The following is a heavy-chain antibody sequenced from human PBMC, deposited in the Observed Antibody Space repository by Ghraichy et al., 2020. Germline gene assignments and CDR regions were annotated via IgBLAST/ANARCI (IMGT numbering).Heavy chain of an antibody. CDR3: ARVFSLALDL. J-gene: IGHJ4*02. V-gene: IGHV1-3*01. CDR1: GYTFSDYV. Sequence: ASVKVSCKTSGYTFSDYVMHWVRPAPGQRFEWVGWIHAGNGRTKYSEKVQGRISITGDTSASTAYMELTNLKSEDTAVYYCARVFSLALDLWGQGTLVSVSS. CDR2: IHAGNGRT. D-gene: IGHD3-9*01.